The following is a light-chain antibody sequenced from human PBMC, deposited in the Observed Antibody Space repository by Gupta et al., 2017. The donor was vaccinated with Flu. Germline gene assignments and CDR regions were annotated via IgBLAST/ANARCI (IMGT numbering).Light chain of an antibody. Sequence: DIQMTQSPSTLSTSVGDRVTITCRASQSISSRLAWYQQKPGKAPKLVIYEASRVKRGVASRFSGSGDGKEFTLSSSRRQYEACENYYDQQNNSYRSFGQGTKVEIK. CDR2: EAS. CDR3: QQNNSYRS. V-gene: IGKV1-5*03. CDR1: QSISSR. J-gene: IGKJ1*01.